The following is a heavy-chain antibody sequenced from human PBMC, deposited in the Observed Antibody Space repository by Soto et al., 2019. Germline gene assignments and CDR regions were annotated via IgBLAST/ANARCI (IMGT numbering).Heavy chain of an antibody. CDR1: GYTFTGYY. CDR3: AREGATANYYYGMDV. J-gene: IGHJ6*02. V-gene: IGHV1-2*04. Sequence: QVQLVQSGAEVKKPGASVKVSCKASGYTFTGYYMHWVRQAPGQGLEWMVWINPNSGGTNYAQKFQGWVTMTRDTSISTAYMELSRLRSDDTAVYYCAREGATANYYYGMDVWGQGTTVTVSS. CDR2: INPNSGGT. D-gene: IGHD1-26*01.